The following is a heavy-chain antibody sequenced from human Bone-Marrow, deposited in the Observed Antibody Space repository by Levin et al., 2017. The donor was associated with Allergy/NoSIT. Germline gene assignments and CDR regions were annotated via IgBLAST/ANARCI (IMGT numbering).Heavy chain of an antibody. D-gene: IGHD3-10*01. CDR3: AKRADAAQWGDPYFDY. CDR2: IVPIFETT. Sequence: SVKVSCKASGGTFSSSGITWVRQAPGQGLEWMGGIVPIFETTNYAHKFQGRVTITADESTSTAFMELSSLSSDDTAVYYCAKRADAAQWGDPYFDYWGQGTLVTVSS. CDR1: GGTFSSSG. V-gene: IGHV1-69*13. J-gene: IGHJ4*02.